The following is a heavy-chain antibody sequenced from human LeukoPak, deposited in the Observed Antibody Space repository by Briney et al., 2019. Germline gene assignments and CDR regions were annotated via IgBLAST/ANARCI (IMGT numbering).Heavy chain of an antibody. D-gene: IGHD2-21*01. CDR3: ARGGDSTMGNPDYYFDY. Sequence: GGSLRLSCAASGFTFSSYWMNWARQAPGKGLEWVASINHNGNVNYYVDSVKGRFTISRDNAKNSLYLQMNSLRAEDTAVYYCARGGDSTMGNPDYYFDYWGQGTLVTVSS. CDR1: GFTFSSYW. V-gene: IGHV3-7*01. CDR2: INHNGNVN. J-gene: IGHJ4*02.